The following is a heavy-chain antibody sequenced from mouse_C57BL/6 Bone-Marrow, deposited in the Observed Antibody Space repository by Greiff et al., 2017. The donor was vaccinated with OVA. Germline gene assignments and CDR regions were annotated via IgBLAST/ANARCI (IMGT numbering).Heavy chain of an antibody. CDR2: FHPYNDDT. CDR1: GYTFTTYP. J-gene: IGHJ4*01. V-gene: IGHV1-47*01. CDR3: ARGGYYYYGSRAMDY. Sequence: VQLQQSGAELVKPGASVKMSCKASGYTFTTYPIEWMKQNHGKSLEWIGNFHPYNDDTKYNEKFKGKATLTVEKSSSTVYLELSRLTSDDSAVYDCARGGYYYYGSRAMDYWGQGTSVTVSS. D-gene: IGHD1-1*01.